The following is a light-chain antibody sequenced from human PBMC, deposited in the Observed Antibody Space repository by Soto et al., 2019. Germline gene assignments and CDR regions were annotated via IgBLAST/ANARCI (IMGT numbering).Light chain of an antibody. V-gene: IGKV1-5*03. J-gene: IGKJ1*01. Sequence: EIVMTQSPATLSVSAGERATLSCRASQTISSCLGWYQHKPGKAPKLLIYDVSSLNSGVPSRFSGSGSGTDFTLTISSLQPDDFATYYCQQHNSYSAAFGQGTKVDIK. CDR2: DVS. CDR3: QQHNSYSAA. CDR1: QTISSC.